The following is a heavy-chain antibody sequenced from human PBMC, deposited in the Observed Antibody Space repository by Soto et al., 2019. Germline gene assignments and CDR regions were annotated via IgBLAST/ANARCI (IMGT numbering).Heavy chain of an antibody. V-gene: IGHV3-48*02. Sequence: EVQLVESGGGLVQPGGSLRLSCAASGFTFSSYSMNWVRQAPGKGLEWVSYISSSSSTIYYADSVKGRFTISRDNAKNSLYLQMNSLRDEDTAVYYCARGQASYYYDSSGYWGQGTLVTVSS. D-gene: IGHD3-22*01. CDR3: ARGQASYYYDSSGY. CDR1: GFTFSSYS. CDR2: ISSSSSTI. J-gene: IGHJ4*02.